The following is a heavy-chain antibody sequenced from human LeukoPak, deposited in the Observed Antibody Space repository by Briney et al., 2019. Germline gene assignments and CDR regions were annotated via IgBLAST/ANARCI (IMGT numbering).Heavy chain of an antibody. CDR1: GGSVGSGSYY. D-gene: IGHD3-22*01. CDR2: IYYSGST. CDR3: ARGATYYYDSSGYRFDY. Sequence: SETLSLTCTVSGGSVGSGSYYWSWIRQPPGKGLEWIGYIYYSGSTNYNPSLKSRVTISVDTSKNQFSLKLSSVTAADTAVYYCARGATYYYDSSGYRFDYWGQGTLVTVSS. J-gene: IGHJ4*02. V-gene: IGHV4-61*01.